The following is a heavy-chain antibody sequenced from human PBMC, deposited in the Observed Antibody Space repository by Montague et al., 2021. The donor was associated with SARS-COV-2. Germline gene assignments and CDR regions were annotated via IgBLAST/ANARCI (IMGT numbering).Heavy chain of an antibody. Sequence: SLRLSCAASGFSFSSYHMNWVRQAPGKGLEWVSSISPSCDYIYPXYSXRGRFIISRDNAKHSLYLQMSSLRAEATAISYCARASWIVATVPDYWGQGTLVTVSS. CDR3: ARASWIVATVPDY. V-gene: IGHV3-21*01. D-gene: IGHD5-12*01. CDR1: GFSFSSYH. CDR2: ISPSCDYI. J-gene: IGHJ4*02.